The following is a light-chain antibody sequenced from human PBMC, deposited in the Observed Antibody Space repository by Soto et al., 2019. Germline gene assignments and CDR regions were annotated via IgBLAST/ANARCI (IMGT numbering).Light chain of an antibody. CDR3: QQRRSWQVT. CDR1: QSINTY. V-gene: IGKV3D-11*02. J-gene: IGKJ5*01. CDR2: DAS. Sequence: ENVLTQSPATLSLSPGEEATLSCRASQSINTYLAWYQQKPGQAPRLLIYDASKRATGIPARFSGSGSGTNFTLTISRLEPEDFAVYYCQQRRSWQVTFGQGTRLEIK.